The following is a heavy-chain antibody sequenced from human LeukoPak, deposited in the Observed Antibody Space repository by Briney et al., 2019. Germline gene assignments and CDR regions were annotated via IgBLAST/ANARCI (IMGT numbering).Heavy chain of an antibody. V-gene: IGHV3-23*01. Sequence: PGGSLRLSCAASGFTFSSYAMSWVRQAPGKGLEWVSAISGSGGSTYYADSVKGRFTIFRDNSKNTLYLQMNSLRAEDTAVYYCAKGAAIQGYYYYMDVWGKGTTVTVSS. D-gene: IGHD2-2*01. J-gene: IGHJ6*03. CDR3: AKGAAIQGYYYYMDV. CDR1: GFTFSSYA. CDR2: ISGSGGST.